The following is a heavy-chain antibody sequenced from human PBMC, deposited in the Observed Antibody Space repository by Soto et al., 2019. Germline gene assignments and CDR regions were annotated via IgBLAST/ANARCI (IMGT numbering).Heavy chain of an antibody. J-gene: IGHJ1*01. CDR2: ISGSGGST. CDR1: GFTFSSYA. CDR3: AKDGGRHGIVATIATSAEYFQH. V-gene: IGHV3-23*01. D-gene: IGHD5-12*01. Sequence: PGGSLRLSCAASGFTFSSYAMSWVRQAPGKGLEWVSAISGSGGSTYYADSVKGRFTISRDNSKNTLYLQMNSLRAEDTAVYYCAKDGGRHGIVATIATSAEYFQHWGQGTLVTVSS.